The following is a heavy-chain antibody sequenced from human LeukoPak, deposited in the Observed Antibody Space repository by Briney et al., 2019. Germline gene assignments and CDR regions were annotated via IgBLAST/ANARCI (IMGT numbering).Heavy chain of an antibody. D-gene: IGHD3-10*01. V-gene: IGHV3-30*02. CDR3: AKVMARGITSTPDY. J-gene: IGHJ4*02. CDR2: IRYDGNNE. Sequence: GGSLRLSCATSGFSFSSHGIHWVRQAPGKGLEWMAFIRYDGNNEYYADSVKGRFTISRDNSKNTLYLQMNSLKPEDTAVYYCAKVMARGITSTPDYWGQGTLATVSS. CDR1: GFSFSSHG.